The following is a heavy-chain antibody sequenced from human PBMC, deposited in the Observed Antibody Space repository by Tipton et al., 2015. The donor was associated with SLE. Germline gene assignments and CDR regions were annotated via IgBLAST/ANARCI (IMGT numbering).Heavy chain of an antibody. CDR3: AKDRTLRFLEWSGAFDI. J-gene: IGHJ3*02. Sequence: SLRLSCAASGFTVSSNYMSWVRQAPGKGLEWVSAISGSGGSTYYADSVKGRFTISRDNSKNTLYLQMNSLRAEDTAVYYCAKDRTLRFLEWSGAFDIWGQGTMATVSS. D-gene: IGHD3-3*01. CDR2: ISGSGGST. CDR1: GFTVSSNY. V-gene: IGHV3-23*01.